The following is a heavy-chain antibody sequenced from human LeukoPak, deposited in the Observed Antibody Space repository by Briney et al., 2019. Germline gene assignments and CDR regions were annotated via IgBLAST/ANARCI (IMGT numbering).Heavy chain of an antibody. J-gene: IGHJ4*02. D-gene: IGHD3-22*01. V-gene: IGHV1-46*01. CDR2: INPRGGST. CDR3: ARRYYDNSGHSYGYYFDY. Sequence: ASVKVSCKASGYTFIDFYMHWVRQAPGQGLEWMGIINPRGGSTVYAQNFQGRVTLTRDTSTNTVYMELSSLRSEDTAVYYCARRYYDNSGHSYGYYFDYWGQGTLVAVSS. CDR1: GYTFIDFY.